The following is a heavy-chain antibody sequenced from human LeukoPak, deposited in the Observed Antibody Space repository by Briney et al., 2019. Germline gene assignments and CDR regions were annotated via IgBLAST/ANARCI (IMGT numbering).Heavy chain of an antibody. V-gene: IGHV4-31*03. CDR1: GGSISSGDYY. J-gene: IGHJ4*02. CDR2: IYYSGSS. CDR3: ARNRDGYNSFDY. D-gene: IGHD5-24*01. Sequence: ASQTLSLTCTVSGGSISSGDYYWSWIRQPPGKGLEWIGYIYYSGSSYYNPSLRSRVTISVDTSKNHFSLKLSSVTAADTAVYYCARNRDGYNSFDYWGQGTLVTVSS.